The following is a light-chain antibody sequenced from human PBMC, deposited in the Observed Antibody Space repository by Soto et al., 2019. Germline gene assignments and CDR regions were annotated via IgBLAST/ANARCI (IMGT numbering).Light chain of an antibody. CDR3: QKYNIAPKT. V-gene: IGKV1-27*01. CDR1: QGISSY. CDR2: AAS. Sequence: DIQMTQSPSSLSASVGDRVTITCRASQGISSYLAWYQQKPGKVPKLLIYAASTLQSGVPSRFSGSGSGTDFTLTISSLQPEVVATYYCQKYNIAPKTFGQGTKVEIK. J-gene: IGKJ1*01.